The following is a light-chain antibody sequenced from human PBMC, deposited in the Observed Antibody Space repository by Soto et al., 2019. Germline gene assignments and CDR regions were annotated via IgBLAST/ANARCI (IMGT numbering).Light chain of an antibody. CDR2: EVS. CDR1: SSDVGSYNL. J-gene: IGLJ1*01. CDR3: CSYAGSSTFFV. Sequence: QSVLTQPASVSGSPGQSITISCTGTSSDVGSYNLVSWYQQHPGKAPKLMIYEVSKRPSGVSNRFSGSKSGNTASLTISGLQAEDEGDYYCCSYAGSSTFFVFGTGTKVTVL. V-gene: IGLV2-23*02.